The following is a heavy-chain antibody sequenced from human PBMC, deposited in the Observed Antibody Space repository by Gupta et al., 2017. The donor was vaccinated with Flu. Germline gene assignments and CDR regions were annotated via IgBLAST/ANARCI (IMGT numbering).Heavy chain of an antibody. CDR3: AVPAANFDY. J-gene: IGHJ4*02. Sequence: EVQLVESGGGLVKPGGSLRLSCAASGFTFSSYSMNWVRQAPGKGLEWVSSISSSSSYIDYADSVKGRFTISRDNAKNSLYLQMNSLRAEDTAVYYCAVPAANFDYWGQGTLVTLSS. CDR1: GFTFSSYS. V-gene: IGHV3-21*01. CDR2: ISSSSSYI. D-gene: IGHD2-2*01.